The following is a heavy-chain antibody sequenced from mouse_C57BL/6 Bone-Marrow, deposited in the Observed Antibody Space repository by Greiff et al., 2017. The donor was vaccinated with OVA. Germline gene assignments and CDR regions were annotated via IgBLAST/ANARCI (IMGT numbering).Heavy chain of an antibody. V-gene: IGHV14-4*01. CDR1: GFNIKDDY. J-gene: IGHJ3*01. Sequence: EVQGVESGAELVRPGASVKLSCTASGFNIKDDYMHWVKQRPEQGLEWIGWIDPENGDTEYASKFQGKATITADTSSNTAYLQLSSLTSEDTAVYYCTERLGYWGQGTLVTVSA. D-gene: IGHD1-2*01. CDR3: TERLGY. CDR2: IDPENGDT.